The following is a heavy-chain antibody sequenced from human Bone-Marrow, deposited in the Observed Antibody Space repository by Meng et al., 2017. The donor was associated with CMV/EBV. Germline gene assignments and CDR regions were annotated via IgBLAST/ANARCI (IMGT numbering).Heavy chain of an antibody. V-gene: IGHV4-61*01. CDR2: IYYSGDI. Sequence: SETLSLTCGVSGGSVIRGSYFWSWIRQPPGKGLEWVGYIYYSGDINSNPSLKSRVTLSVDTSKNQFSLKLASVTTADTAVYYCARGVYQLVPSYYFDYWGQGQLVTVSS. CDR3: ARGVYQLVPSYYFDY. CDR1: GGSVIRGSYF. D-gene: IGHD6-13*01. J-gene: IGHJ4*02.